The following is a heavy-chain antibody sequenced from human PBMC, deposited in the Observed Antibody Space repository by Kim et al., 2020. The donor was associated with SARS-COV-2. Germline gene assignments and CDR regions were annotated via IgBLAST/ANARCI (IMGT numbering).Heavy chain of an antibody. V-gene: IGHV1-2*02. Sequence: ASVKVSCKASGYTFNDDYMHCVRQSHGQGIEWVGWIKPNSGGTNDAQKFQGGVTMTRDKSISTAYMDLRRLRSDDTAVYYCARGNSGSYFDCWGLGTLVTVSS. CDR3: ARGNSGSYFDC. CDR2: IKPNSGGT. CDR1: GYTFNDDY. J-gene: IGHJ4*02. D-gene: IGHD1-26*01.